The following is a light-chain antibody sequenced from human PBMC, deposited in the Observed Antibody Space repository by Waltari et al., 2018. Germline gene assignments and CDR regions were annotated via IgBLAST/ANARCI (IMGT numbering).Light chain of an antibody. V-gene: IGKV1-39*01. J-gene: IGKJ5*01. CDR1: QSITYY. CDR2: GAS. Sequence: DIQMTQSPSSLSASVGDSVSVTCRASQSITYYLNWYQQKPGKAPKLLIYGASSLESGVPSRFSGSGSGRDFTLTISSLLPEDFATYYCQQFDTFPLTFGQGTRLEIK. CDR3: QQFDTFPLT.